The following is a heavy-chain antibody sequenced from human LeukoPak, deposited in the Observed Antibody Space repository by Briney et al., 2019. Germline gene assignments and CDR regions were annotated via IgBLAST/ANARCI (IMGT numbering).Heavy chain of an antibody. Sequence: GGSLRLSCAASGFTFSSYGMSWVRQAPGKGLEWVSAISGSGGSTYYADSVKGRFTISRDNSKNTLYLQMNSLRAEDTAVYYCAKAQGNRLSSSQLFDYWGQGTLVTVSS. CDR2: ISGSGGST. V-gene: IGHV3-23*01. J-gene: IGHJ4*02. D-gene: IGHD6-13*01. CDR1: GFTFSSYG. CDR3: AKAQGNRLSSSQLFDY.